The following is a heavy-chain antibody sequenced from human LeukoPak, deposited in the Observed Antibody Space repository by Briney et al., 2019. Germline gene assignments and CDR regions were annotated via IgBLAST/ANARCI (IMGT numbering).Heavy chain of an antibody. V-gene: IGHV3-64*01. J-gene: IGHJ4*02. CDR1: GFTFSSYA. D-gene: IGHD3-22*01. CDR3: ARSYDSTAFDY. CDR2: ISSNGGST. Sequence: PGGSLRLSCAASGFTFSSYAMHWVRQAPGKGLEYVSAISSNGGSTYYANSVKGRFTISRDNSKNTLYLQMGSLRAEDMAVYYCARSYDSTAFDYWGQGTLVTVSS.